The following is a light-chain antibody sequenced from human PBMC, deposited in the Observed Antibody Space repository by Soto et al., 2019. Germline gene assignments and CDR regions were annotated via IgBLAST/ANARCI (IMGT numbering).Light chain of an antibody. Sequence: EILMTQSPDTLSVSPGERVTLSCRASRTVSNRLAWYQHKPGQAPRLLISGASTRATGIPARFSGSVSGTEFTLTISSLQSEDFAVYYCQQYNNWPPKITFGQGTRLEIK. CDR3: QQYNNWPPKIT. J-gene: IGKJ5*01. V-gene: IGKV3-15*01. CDR2: GAS. CDR1: RTVSNR.